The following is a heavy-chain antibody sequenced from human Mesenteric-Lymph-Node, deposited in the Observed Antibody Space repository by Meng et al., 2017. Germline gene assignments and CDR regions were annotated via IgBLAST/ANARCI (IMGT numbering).Heavy chain of an antibody. CDR1: GFTFSSYA. CDR2: IKQDGSEK. J-gene: IGHJ6*02. Sequence: GESLKISCAASGFTFSSYAMSWVRQAPGKGLEWVANIKQDGSEKYYVDSVKGRFTISRDNAKNSLYLQMNSLRAEDTAVYYCARDWMVRGKPYYGMDVWGQGTTVTVSS. D-gene: IGHD3-10*01. CDR3: ARDWMVRGKPYYGMDV. V-gene: IGHV3-7*01.